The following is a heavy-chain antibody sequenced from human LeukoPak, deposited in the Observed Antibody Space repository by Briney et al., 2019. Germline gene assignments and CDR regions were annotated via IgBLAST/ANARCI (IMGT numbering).Heavy chain of an antibody. D-gene: IGHD3-9*01. CDR2: TDPSDSYT. J-gene: IGHJ4*02. CDR1: GYSFTCYW. CDR3: ARHTYYDILTGYWESPYYFDY. Sequence: GESLRISCKGSGYSFTCYWISWVRQMPGKGLEWMGRTDPSDSYTNYSPSFQGHVTISADKSISTAYLQWSSLKASDTAMYYCARHTYYDILTGYWESPYYFDYWGQGTLVTVSS. V-gene: IGHV5-10-1*01.